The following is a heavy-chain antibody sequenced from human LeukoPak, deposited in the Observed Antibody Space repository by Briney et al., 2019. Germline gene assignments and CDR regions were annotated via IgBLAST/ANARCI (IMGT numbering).Heavy chain of an antibody. D-gene: IGHD3-3*01. Sequence: GGSLRLSCAASGFIFRNYGMNWVRQPPGKGLEWVSGVSPNGETAYYADSVKGRFTISRDNAKNSLYLQMNSLRAEDTAVYYCAREGKAERITIFGVGKRRGNYFDYWGQGTLVTVSS. J-gene: IGHJ4*02. CDR1: GFIFRNYG. CDR3: AREGKAERITIFGVGKRRGNYFDY. V-gene: IGHV3-48*04. CDR2: VSPNGETA.